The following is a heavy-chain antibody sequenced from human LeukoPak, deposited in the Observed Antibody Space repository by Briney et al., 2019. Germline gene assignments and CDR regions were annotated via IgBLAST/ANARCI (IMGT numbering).Heavy chain of an antibody. CDR2: IWYDGSNK. Sequence: GGSLRLSCAVSGLTFSSSWMDWVRQAPGKGLEWVAVIWYDGSNKYYADSVKGRFTISRDNSKNTLYLQMNSLRAEDTAVYYCARALSYYYDSSGYYFDYWGQGTLVTVSS. CDR3: ARALSYYYDSSGYYFDY. V-gene: IGHV3-33*08. D-gene: IGHD3-22*01. CDR1: GLTFSSSW. J-gene: IGHJ4*02.